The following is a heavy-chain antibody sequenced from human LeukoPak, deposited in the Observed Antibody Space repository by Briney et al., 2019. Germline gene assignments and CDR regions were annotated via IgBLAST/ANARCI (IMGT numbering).Heavy chain of an antibody. CDR1: GFTFSSYA. J-gene: IGHJ4*02. CDR2: ISGSGGST. CDR3: AREVQYYDSSGYQGVDY. V-gene: IGHV3-23*01. Sequence: GGSLRLSCAASGFTFSSYAMSWVRQAPGKGLEWVSAISGSGGSTYYADSVKGRFTISRDNSKNTLYLQMNSLRAEDTAVYYCAREVQYYDSSGYQGVDYWGQGTLVTVSS. D-gene: IGHD3-22*01.